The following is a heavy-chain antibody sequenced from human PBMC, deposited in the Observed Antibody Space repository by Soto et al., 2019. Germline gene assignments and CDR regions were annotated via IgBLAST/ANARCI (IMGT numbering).Heavy chain of an antibody. CDR3: ARGGQYRYFDY. D-gene: IGHD2-2*02. V-gene: IGHV1-18*01. CDR1: GYTFTLFG. Sequence: QVQLVQSGAEVKKPGASVKVSCTTSGYTFTLFGITWVRQAPGQGLEWMGWISPYNGDTKYAEKLEGRVTLTTDTATDTAYRELTSLTSDDTAEYYCARGGQYRYFDYWGQGTLVTVSS. J-gene: IGHJ4*02. CDR2: ISPYNGDT.